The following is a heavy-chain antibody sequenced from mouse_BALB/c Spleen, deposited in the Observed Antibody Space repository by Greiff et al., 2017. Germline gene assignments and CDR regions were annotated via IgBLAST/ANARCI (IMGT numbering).Heavy chain of an antibody. Sequence: QVQLQQPGAELVKPGASVKLSCKASGYTFTSYWMHWVKQRPGQGLEWIGEINPSNGRTNYNEKFKSKATLTVDKSSSTAYMQLSSLTSEDSAVYYSARPVYGNYDYAMDYWGQGTSVTVSS. J-gene: IGHJ4*01. CDR2: INPSNGRT. V-gene: IGHV1S81*02. CDR3: ARPVYGNYDYAMDY. CDR1: GYTFTSYW. D-gene: IGHD2-1*01.